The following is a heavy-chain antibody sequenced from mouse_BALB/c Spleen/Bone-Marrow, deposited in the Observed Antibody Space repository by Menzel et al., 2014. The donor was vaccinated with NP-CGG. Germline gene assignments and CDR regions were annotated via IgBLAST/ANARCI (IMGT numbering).Heavy chain of an antibody. V-gene: IGHV14-3*02. CDR3: TRDYYVICNY. J-gene: IGHJ2*01. CDR2: IDPANGST. D-gene: IGHD1-1*01. Sequence: VQLQQSAAELVKPGSSVNLSCTASGFNIKDTYMHWLKQRPEQGLKWIGRIDPANGSTKYDPRFQGKATITADTSSNTAYLQLSNLTSEDTAVYYCTRDYYVICNYWGQGTTLQVAS. CDR1: GFNIKDTY.